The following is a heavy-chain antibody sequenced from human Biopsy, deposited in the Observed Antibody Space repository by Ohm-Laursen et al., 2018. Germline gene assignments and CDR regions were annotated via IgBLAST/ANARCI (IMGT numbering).Heavy chain of an antibody. CDR1: GGSISGSS. Sequence: GTLSLTCTVSGGSISGSSRSWIRQAPGRGLEWVGYISYSGSTSNNPSLKSRITISVDTSKNQISLKVTSVTAADTAVYYCAKHGSGWTGDDALHIWGQGTMVTVSS. D-gene: IGHD6-19*01. CDR2: ISYSGST. CDR3: AKHGSGWTGDDALHI. J-gene: IGHJ3*02. V-gene: IGHV4-59*08.